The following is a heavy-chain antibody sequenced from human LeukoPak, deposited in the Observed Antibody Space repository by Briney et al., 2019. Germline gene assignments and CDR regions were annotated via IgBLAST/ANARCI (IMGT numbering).Heavy chain of an antibody. CDR2: INHSGST. J-gene: IGHJ5*02. CDR1: GGSFSGYY. CDR3: ARVRSYSSINWFDP. D-gene: IGHD6-13*01. Sequence: NPSETLSLTCAVYGGSFSGYYWSWIRQPPGKGLEWIGEINHSGSTNYTPSLTSRVTISVDTSKTQFSLKLSSVTAADTAVYYCARVRSYSSINWFDPWGQGTLVTVSS. V-gene: IGHV4-34*01.